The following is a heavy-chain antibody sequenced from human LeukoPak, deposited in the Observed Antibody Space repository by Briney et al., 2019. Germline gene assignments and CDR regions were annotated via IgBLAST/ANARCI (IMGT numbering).Heavy chain of an antibody. Sequence: SQTLSLTCAISGDSVSSNSVTWNSIRHSPSKGLEWLGRTYYRSTWYNDYAVSVRGRITVNPGTSKNQFSLHLNSVTPEDTAVYYCARRLTQYDCFDPWGQGILVTVSS. V-gene: IGHV6-1*01. CDR3: ARRLTQYDCFDP. D-gene: IGHD2-2*01. CDR2: TYYRSTWYN. CDR1: GDSVSSNSVT. J-gene: IGHJ5*02.